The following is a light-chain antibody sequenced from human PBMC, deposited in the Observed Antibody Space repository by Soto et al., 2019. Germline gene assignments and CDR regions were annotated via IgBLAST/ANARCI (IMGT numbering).Light chain of an antibody. Sequence: EIVVTQAPATLSLSPGERATLSCRASQSVSSYLAWYQQKPGQAPRLLIYDASNRATGIPARFSGSGSGTDFTLTISSLEPEDFAVYYRQQRSNCPPPFAQGPRPEIK. CDR2: DAS. CDR1: QSVSSY. J-gene: IGKJ5*01. V-gene: IGKV3-11*01. CDR3: QQRSNCPPP.